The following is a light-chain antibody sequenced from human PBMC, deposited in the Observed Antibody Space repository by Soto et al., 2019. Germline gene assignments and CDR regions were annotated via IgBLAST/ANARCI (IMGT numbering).Light chain of an antibody. CDR3: CSYAGSYPLV. J-gene: IGLJ1*01. Sequence: QSALTQPRSVSGSPGQSVTISCTGTSSDVGGYNYVSWYQQHPGKAPKLMIYDVNKRPSGVPDRFSGSKSGNTASLTISGLQAEDEADYYCCSYAGSYPLVFGTGTKLTVL. CDR2: DVN. CDR1: SSDVGGYNY. V-gene: IGLV2-11*01.